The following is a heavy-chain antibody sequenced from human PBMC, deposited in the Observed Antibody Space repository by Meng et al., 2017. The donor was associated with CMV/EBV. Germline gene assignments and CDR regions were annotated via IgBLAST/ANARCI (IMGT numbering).Heavy chain of an antibody. CDR2: ISSSGSTI. CDR1: GFTFSSYE. CDR3: ARDLTGQYCSSTSCYQDD. D-gene: IGHD2-2*01. V-gene: IGHV3-48*03. Sequence: GESLKISCAASGFTFSSYEMNWVRQAPGKGLEWVSYISSSGSTIYYADSVKGRFTISRDNAKKSLYLQMNSLRAEDTAVYYCARDLTGQYCSSTSCYQDDWGQGTLVTVSS. J-gene: IGHJ4*02.